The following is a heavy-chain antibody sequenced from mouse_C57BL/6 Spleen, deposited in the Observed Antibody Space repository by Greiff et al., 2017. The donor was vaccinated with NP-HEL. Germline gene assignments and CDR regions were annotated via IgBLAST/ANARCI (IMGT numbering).Heavy chain of an antibody. CDR1: GYTFTSYW. J-gene: IGHJ4*01. D-gene: IGHD1-1*01. CDR2: IDPSGSYT. CDR3: ARKTGVAHYYDMDY. V-gene: IGHV1-69*01. Sequence: VQLQQPGAELVMPGASVKLSCKASGYTFTSYWMHWVKQRPGRGLEWIGEIDPSGSYTNYNQKFKGKSTLTVDKSSSTAYMQLSSLTSEASAVYYCARKTGVAHYYDMDYWGQGTSVTVSS.